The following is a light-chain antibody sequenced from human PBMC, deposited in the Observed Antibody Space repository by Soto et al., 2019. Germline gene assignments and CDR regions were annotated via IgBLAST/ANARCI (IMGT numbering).Light chain of an antibody. CDR2: GAS. J-gene: IGKJ1*01. CDR1: QSVSRNY. V-gene: IGKV3-20*01. CDR3: QQYNNWPRT. Sequence: EIVLTQSPGTLSLSPGGRATLSCRASQSVSRNYVAWYQQKPGQSPRLLIYGASNRASGIPDRFSGSASGADFTLSIARLEPEDFATYYCQQYNNWPRTFGQGTKVE.